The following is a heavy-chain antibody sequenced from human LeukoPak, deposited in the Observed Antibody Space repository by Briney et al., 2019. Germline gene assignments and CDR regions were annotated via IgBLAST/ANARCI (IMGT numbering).Heavy chain of an antibody. CDR2: IYYSGST. CDR3: ARSWGSGSYDWFDP. V-gene: IGHV4-59*01. D-gene: IGHD3-10*01. J-gene: IGHJ5*02. CDR1: GGSISSYY. Sequence: PSETPSLTCTVSGGSISSYYWSWIRQPPGKGLEWIGYIYYSGSTNYNPSLKSRVTISVDTSKNQFSLKLSSVTAADTAVYYCARSWGSGSYDWFDPWGQGTLVTVSS.